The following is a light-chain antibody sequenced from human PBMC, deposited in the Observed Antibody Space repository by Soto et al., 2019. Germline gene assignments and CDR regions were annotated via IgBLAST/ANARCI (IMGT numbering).Light chain of an antibody. Sequence: EIVLTQSPGTLSLSPGERATLSCRASQSLSSYLAWYQQKPGQAPRLLIYGASSRATGIPDRFSGSGSGTDFTLTISRLETEDLAVNYCRQYGSSPSYTFGQGTKLEIK. CDR1: QSLSSY. CDR3: RQYGSSPSYT. J-gene: IGKJ2*01. CDR2: GAS. V-gene: IGKV3-20*01.